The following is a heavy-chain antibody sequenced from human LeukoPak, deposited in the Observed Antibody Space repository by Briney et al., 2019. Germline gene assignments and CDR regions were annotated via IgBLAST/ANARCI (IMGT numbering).Heavy chain of an antibody. Sequence: GGSLRLSCAASALTFSSYWMTWVRQAPGKGLEWVAYIKQDGREKYYVDSVKGRVTISRDNAKNSLYVQMKSLRAEDTAVYYCARAGFGELLFDYWGQGTMVTVSS. D-gene: IGHD3-10*01. CDR2: IKQDGREK. CDR1: ALTFSSYW. CDR3: ARAGFGELLFDY. V-gene: IGHV3-7*01. J-gene: IGHJ4*02.